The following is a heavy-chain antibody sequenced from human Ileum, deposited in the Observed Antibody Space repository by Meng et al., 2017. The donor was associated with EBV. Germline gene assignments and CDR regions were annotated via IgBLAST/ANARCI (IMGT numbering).Heavy chain of an antibody. CDR3: ARVGYGSGSFRFDY. CDR1: GYSFVAYA. D-gene: IGHD3-10*01. CDR2: INPNSGGT. J-gene: IGHJ4*02. V-gene: IGHV1-2*02. Sequence: QLLQSGTDVNRPGASVKLSCVTSGYSFVAYAIHWVRQAPGQGLEWMGWINPNSGGTNYAQKFQGRVTMTRDTSISTAYMELSRLRSDDTAVYYCARVGYGSGSFRFDYWGQGTLVTVSS.